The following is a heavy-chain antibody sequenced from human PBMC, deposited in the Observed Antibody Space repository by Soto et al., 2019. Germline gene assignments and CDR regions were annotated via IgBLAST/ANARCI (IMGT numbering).Heavy chain of an antibody. J-gene: IGHJ4*02. CDR1: GFRFSDYS. CDR3: AKDSNKYSSSLRGRYFDY. CDR2: ISADGHST. V-gene: IGHV3-23*01. Sequence: EEQLLESGGGLVQPGGSLRLSCAASGFRFSDYSMSWVRQVPGGGLEWVAVISADGHSTYFADSVKGRFTITRDNSKNTLLLQMNSLGAEDTAVYYCAKDSNKYSSSLRGRYFDYWGQGIGVTVSS. D-gene: IGHD4-4*01.